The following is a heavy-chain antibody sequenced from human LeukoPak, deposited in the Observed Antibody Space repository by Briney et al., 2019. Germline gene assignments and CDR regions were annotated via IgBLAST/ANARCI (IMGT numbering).Heavy chain of an antibody. J-gene: IGHJ5*02. CDR3: ATTRKWELLPFDP. CDR1: GFIFNNYG. V-gene: IGHV3-30*02. CDR2: IPFDGSNN. D-gene: IGHD1-26*01. Sequence: GGSLRLSCAASGFIFNNYGLHWVRQAPGKGLEWVAFIPFDGSNNYYADSVKGRFTISRDNAKNSLYLQMNSLRAEDTAVYYCATTRKWELLPFDPWGQGTLVTVSS.